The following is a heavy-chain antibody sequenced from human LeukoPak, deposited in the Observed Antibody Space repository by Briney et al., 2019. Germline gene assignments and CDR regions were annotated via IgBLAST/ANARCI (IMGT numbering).Heavy chain of an antibody. J-gene: IGHJ5*02. CDR1: GYSISSGDY. CDR2: IYHSGRT. V-gene: IGHV4-38-2*02. CDR3: ARHRRVQQLIWFDP. D-gene: IGHD6-13*01. Sequence: PSETLSLTCTVSGYSISSGDYWGWIRQPPGKGLEWIGSIYHSGRTYYNPSLKSRVTISVDTSKNQFSLKLSSVTAADTAVYYCARHRRVQQLIWFDPWGQGTLVTVSS.